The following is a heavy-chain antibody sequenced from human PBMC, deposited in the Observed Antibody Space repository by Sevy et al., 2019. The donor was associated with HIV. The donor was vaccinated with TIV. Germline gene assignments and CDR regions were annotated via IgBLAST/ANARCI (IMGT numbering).Heavy chain of an antibody. J-gene: IGHJ5*01. D-gene: IGHD6-25*01. CDR2: ISYGGNHR. CDR1: GFVIRDYG. Sequence: GGSLRLSCVASGFVIRDYGMHWVRQAPGKGLEWVAVISYGGNHRYYADSVRDRLTISRDNFKNTVFLEMNSLTVEDTAVYYCAKDSHPDITATGNNWFDSWGQGSRVTVSS. CDR3: AKDSHPDITATGNNWFDS. V-gene: IGHV3-30*18.